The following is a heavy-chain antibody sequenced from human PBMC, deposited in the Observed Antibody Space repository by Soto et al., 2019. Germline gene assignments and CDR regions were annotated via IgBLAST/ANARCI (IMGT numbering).Heavy chain of an antibody. V-gene: IGHV4-34*02. Sequence: QVQLQQWGAGLLKPSETLSLTCAVYGGSFSGYQWSWIRQTPGKGLEWIGGINDSGDINYNPSFKSRVTILVDSPKKQFSLRLSSVTAADTAVYYCARGLILWFGELSRRGGYYYYMDVWGKGTTVTVSS. J-gene: IGHJ6*03. CDR3: ARGLILWFGELSRRGGYYYYMDV. D-gene: IGHD3-10*01. CDR2: INDSGDI. CDR1: GGSFSGYQ.